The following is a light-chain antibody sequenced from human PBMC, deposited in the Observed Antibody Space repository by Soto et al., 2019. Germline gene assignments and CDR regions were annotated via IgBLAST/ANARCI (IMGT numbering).Light chain of an antibody. CDR3: CSYAGDSADVV. CDR1: SSDVGSYKL. Sequence: QSVLTQPASVSGSPGQSITISCTGTSSDVGSYKLVSWYQQHPDKAPKLIIYEGNKRPSGVSNRFSGSKSGDTASLTISGLQAEDEADYYCCSYAGDSADVVFGGGTKVTVL. CDR2: EGN. V-gene: IGLV2-23*01. J-gene: IGLJ2*01.